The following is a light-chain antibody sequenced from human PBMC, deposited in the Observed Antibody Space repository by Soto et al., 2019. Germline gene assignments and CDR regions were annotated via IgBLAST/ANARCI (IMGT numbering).Light chain of an antibody. V-gene: IGKV1-6*01. Sequence: AIQMTQSPSSLSASVGDRVTITCRASPDIRNDLGWYQQKPGQAPNLLIFAASTLQTGVPSSFSGSGSGTDFTLTISSLQPEDFAPCYCLQAYNYPFTFGPGTKVDI. CDR2: AAS. CDR1: PDIRND. CDR3: LQAYNYPFT. J-gene: IGKJ3*01.